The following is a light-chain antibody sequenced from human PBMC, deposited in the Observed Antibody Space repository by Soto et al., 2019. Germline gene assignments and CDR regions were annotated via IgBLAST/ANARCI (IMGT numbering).Light chain of an antibody. CDR1: QSISRN. CDR3: QQYSKWRT. CDR2: DAS. V-gene: IGKV3-15*01. Sequence: EIVMTQSQVTLSVSPGERATLSCRASQSISRNLAWYQQRPGQAPRLLIYDASTRATGIPARITGSGSGTEFTLTISSQQSEDFAVYYCQQYSKWRTFGQGTKVDI. J-gene: IGKJ1*01.